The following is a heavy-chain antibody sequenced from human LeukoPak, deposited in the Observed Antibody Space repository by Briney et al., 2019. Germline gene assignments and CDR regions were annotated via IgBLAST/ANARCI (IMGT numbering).Heavy chain of an antibody. CDR1: GFTFRSYV. Sequence: GGSLRLSCAASGFTFRSYVMNWVRLAPGKGLEWVSAISGSGGGTYYADSVKGRFTVSRDNSKNTLYLQMNSLRAEDTAVYYCAKQTPYCSSSSCYYYYYMDVWGKGTTVTVSS. CDR3: AKQTPYCSSSSCYYYYYMDV. CDR2: ISGSGGGT. V-gene: IGHV3-23*01. D-gene: IGHD2-2*01. J-gene: IGHJ6*03.